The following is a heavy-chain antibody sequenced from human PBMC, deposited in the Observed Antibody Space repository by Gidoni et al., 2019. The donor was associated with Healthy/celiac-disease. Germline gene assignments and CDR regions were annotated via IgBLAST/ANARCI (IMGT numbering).Heavy chain of an antibody. J-gene: IGHJ6*02. D-gene: IGHD3-3*01. CDR3: ARDLLDFWSGYSTQDYYYGMDV. CDR2: INSDGSST. Sequence: EVQLVESGGGLVQPGGSLRLSCAASGFTFSRSWMHWVRQAPGKGLVWVSRINSDGSSTSYADSVKGRFTISRDNAKNTLYLQMNSLRAEDTAVYYCARDLLDFWSGYSTQDYYYGMDVWGQGTTVTVSS. CDR1: GFTFSRSW. V-gene: IGHV3-74*01.